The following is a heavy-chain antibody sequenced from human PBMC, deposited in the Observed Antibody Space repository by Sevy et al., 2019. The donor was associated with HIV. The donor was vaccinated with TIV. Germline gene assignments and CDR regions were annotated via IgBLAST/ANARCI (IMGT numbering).Heavy chain of an antibody. CDR1: GFTFSSYA. D-gene: IGHD6-13*01. CDR2: ISGSGGST. J-gene: IGHJ4*02. CDR3: AKDLTYSSSWYGYFDY. V-gene: IGHV3-23*01. Sequence: GGSLRLSCAASGFTFSSYAMSWVRQAPGKGLEWVSAISGSGGSTYYADSVKGRFTISRDNSKNTLYLQMNSLGAEDTAVYYCAKDLTYSSSWYGYFDYWGQGTLVTVSS.